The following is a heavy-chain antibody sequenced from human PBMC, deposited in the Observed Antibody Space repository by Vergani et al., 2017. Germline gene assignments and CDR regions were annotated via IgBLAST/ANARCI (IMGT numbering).Heavy chain of an antibody. J-gene: IGHJ5*02. D-gene: IGHD3-22*01. Sequence: QVQLVQSGAEVKKPGSSVKVSCKASGGTFSSYAISWVRQAPAQGLEWMGGIIPIFGTANYAQKFQGRVTITADESTSTAYMELSSLRSEDTAVYYCARELGLGYFEGNWFDPWGQGTLVTVSS. V-gene: IGHV1-69*01. CDR2: IIPIFGTA. CDR3: ARELGLGYFEGNWFDP. CDR1: GGTFSSYA.